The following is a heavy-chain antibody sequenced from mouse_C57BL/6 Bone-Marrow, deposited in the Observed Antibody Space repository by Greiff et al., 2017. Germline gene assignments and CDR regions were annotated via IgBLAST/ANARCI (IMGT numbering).Heavy chain of an antibody. V-gene: IGHV5-4*01. CDR2: ISDGGSYT. CDR1: GFTFSSYA. D-gene: IGHD2-14*01. CDR3: AREEEVPYY. Sequence: EVNLVESGGGLVKPGGSLKLSCAASGFTFSSYAMSWVRQTPEKRLEWVATISDGGSYTNYPDNVKGRFTISRDNAKNNLYLQMSHLKSEDTAMYYCAREEEVPYYWGQGTSVTVSS. J-gene: IGHJ4*01.